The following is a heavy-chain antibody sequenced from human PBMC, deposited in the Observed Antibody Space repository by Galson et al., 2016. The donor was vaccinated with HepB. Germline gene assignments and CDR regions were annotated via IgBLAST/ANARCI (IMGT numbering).Heavy chain of an antibody. Sequence: SETLSLTCTVSGGSISPFFWSWIRQPPGKGLEWIAYIYYSGTTNYNPSLNSRVTISRDTSKSQFSLKVTSVTAADTVVYYCARSYGGYAFDICGQGTMVTVSS. CDR2: IYYSGTT. CDR1: GGSISPFF. CDR3: ARSYGGYAFDI. J-gene: IGHJ3*02. V-gene: IGHV4-59*01. D-gene: IGHD4-23*01.